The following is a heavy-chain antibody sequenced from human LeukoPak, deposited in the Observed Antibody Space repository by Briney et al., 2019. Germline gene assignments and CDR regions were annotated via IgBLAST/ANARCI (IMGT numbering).Heavy chain of an antibody. CDR3: ARAGAAAGSFDY. J-gene: IGHJ4*02. Sequence: GGSLRLSCAASGFTFSSYSMNRVRQAPGKGLEWVSSISSSSSYIYYADSVKGRFTISRDDAKNSLYLQMNSLRAEDTALYYCARAGAAAGSFDYWGQGALVTVSS. D-gene: IGHD6-13*01. V-gene: IGHV3-21*01. CDR2: ISSSSSYI. CDR1: GFTFSSYS.